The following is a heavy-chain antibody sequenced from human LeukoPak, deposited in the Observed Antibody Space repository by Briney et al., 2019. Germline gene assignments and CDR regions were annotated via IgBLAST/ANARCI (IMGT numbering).Heavy chain of an antibody. CDR1: GFTFSSYG. CDR2: ISSSGSTI. V-gene: IGHV3-48*04. J-gene: IGHJ4*02. Sequence: PGGSLRLSCAASGFTFSSYGMNWVRQAPGKGLEWVSYISSSGSTIYYADSVKGRFTISRDNAKNSLYLQMNSLRAEDTAVYYCAREYGDYVAFDYWGQGTLVTVSS. D-gene: IGHD4-17*01. CDR3: AREYGDYVAFDY.